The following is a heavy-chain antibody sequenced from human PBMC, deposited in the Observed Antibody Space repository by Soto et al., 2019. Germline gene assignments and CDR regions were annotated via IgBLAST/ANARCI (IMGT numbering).Heavy chain of an antibody. CDR3: AQAAGESGGPKTVGGFSSGIDV. CDR1: GGTFSSYA. J-gene: IGHJ6*02. Sequence: SVKVSCKASGGTFSSYAISWVRQAPGQGLEWMGGIIPIFGTANYAQKFQGRVTITADESTSTAYMELSSLRSEDTAVYYCAQAAGESGGPKTVGGFSSGIDVWSQGAT. D-gene: IGHD1-26*01. CDR2: IIPIFGTA. V-gene: IGHV1-69*13.